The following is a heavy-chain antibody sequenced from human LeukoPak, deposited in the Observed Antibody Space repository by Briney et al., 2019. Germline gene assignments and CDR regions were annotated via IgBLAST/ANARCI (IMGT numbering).Heavy chain of an antibody. CDR2: IIPIFGTA. J-gene: IGHJ4*02. Sequence: SVKVSCKASGGTFSSYAISWVRQAPGQGLEWMGGIIPIFGTANYAQKFQGRVTITADESTSTAYMELSSLRSDDTAVYYCARVVSDEMYYFDYWGQGTLVTVSS. CDR1: GGTFSSYA. CDR3: ARVVSDEMYYFDY. V-gene: IGHV1-69*13. D-gene: IGHD5-24*01.